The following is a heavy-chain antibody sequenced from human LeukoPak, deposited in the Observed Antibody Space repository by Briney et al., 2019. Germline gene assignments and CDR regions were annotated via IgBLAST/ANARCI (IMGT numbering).Heavy chain of an antibody. CDR3: AREWAYGDYVNLDY. J-gene: IGHJ4*02. CDR2: ISAYNGDT. V-gene: IGHV1-18*01. Sequence: ASVKVSCKPSGYTFTSYGISWVRQAPGQGLEWMGGISAYNGDTNYAQKLQGRVTMTTDTSTSTVYMELRSLRSDDTAVCYCAREWAYGDYVNLDYWGQGTLVTVSS. D-gene: IGHD4-17*01. CDR1: GYTFTSYG.